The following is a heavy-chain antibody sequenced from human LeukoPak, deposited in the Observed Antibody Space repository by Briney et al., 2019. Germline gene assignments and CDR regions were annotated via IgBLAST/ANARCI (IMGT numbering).Heavy chain of an antibody. V-gene: IGHV4-31*03. CDR1: GGSISSGGYY. CDR3: ARHDYGTAGNY. CDR2: IYYSGST. Sequence: SETLSLTCTVSGGSISSGGYYWSWIRQHPGKGLEWIGYIYYSGSTYYNPSLKSRVTISVDTSKNQFSLKLSSVTAAGTAVYYCARHDYGTAGNYWGQGTLVTVSS. D-gene: IGHD4-17*01. J-gene: IGHJ4*02.